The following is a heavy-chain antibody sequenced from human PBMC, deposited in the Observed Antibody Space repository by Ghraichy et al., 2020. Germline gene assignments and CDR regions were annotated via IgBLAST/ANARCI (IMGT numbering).Heavy chain of an antibody. CDR2: INHSGST. Sequence: SETLSLTCAVYGGSFSGYYWSWIRQPPGKGLEWIGEINHSGSTNYNPSLKSRVTISVDTSKNQFSLKLSSVTAADTAVYYCARGLSGAAVRDSIDYWGQGTLVTVSS. CDR3: ARGLSGAAVRDSIDY. D-gene: IGHD6-13*01. CDR1: GGSFSGYY. J-gene: IGHJ4*02. V-gene: IGHV4-34*01.